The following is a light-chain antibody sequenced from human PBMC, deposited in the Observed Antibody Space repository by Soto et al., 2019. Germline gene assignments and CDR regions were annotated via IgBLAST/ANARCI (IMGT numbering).Light chain of an antibody. CDR1: QSISSY. Sequence: IQVTRCAFSLSDSVGARVTITCRASQSISSYLNWYQQKPGKAPKLLIYAASSLQSGVPSRFSGSGSGTDFTLTISSLQPEDFATYYCQQNYSSPGTFGPGTKVDIK. CDR2: AAS. CDR3: QQNYSSPGT. J-gene: IGKJ1*01. V-gene: IGKV1-39*01.